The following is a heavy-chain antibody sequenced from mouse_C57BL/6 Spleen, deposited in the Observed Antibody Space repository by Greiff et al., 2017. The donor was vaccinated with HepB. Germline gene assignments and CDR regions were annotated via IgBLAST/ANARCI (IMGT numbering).Heavy chain of an antibody. CDR1: GFNIKDYY. J-gene: IGHJ2*01. CDR3: ARGGDYFDY. V-gene: IGHV14-2*01. CDR2: IDPEDGET. Sequence: VQLQQSGAELVKPGASVKLSCTASGFNIKDYYMHWVKQRTEQGLEWIGRIDPEDGETKYAPKFQCKATITADTSSNTAYLQLSSLTSEDTAVYYCARGGDYFDYWGQGTTLTVSS.